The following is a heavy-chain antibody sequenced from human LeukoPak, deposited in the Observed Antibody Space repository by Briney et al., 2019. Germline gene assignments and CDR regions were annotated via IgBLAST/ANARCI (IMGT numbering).Heavy chain of an antibody. CDR2: ISAYNGNT. J-gene: IGHJ4*02. CDR3: ARDRAGLRYCSGGSCYFAFDY. CDR1: GYTFTSYG. V-gene: IGHV1-18*04. D-gene: IGHD2-15*01. Sequence: ASVKVSCTASGYTFTSYGISWVRQAPGQGLEWMGWISAYNGNTNYAQNLQGRVTMTTDTSTSTVYMELRSLRSDDTAVYYCARDRAGLRYCSGGSCYFAFDYWGQGTLVTVSS.